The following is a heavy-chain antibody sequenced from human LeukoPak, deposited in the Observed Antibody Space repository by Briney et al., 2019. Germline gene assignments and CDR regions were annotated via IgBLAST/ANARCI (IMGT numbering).Heavy chain of an antibody. Sequence: GGSLRLSCEASGFGFSTYEMNWVRQAPGKGLEWVSYISGSGNTAYYADSLKGRFSISRDNAKGSLYLQINSLRAEDTAVYYCARQRDSGSFHPSYFDIWGRGTLVTVSS. CDR3: ARQRDSGSFHPSYFDI. CDR2: ISGSGNTA. CDR1: GFGFSTYE. D-gene: IGHD1-26*01. J-gene: IGHJ2*01. V-gene: IGHV3-48*03.